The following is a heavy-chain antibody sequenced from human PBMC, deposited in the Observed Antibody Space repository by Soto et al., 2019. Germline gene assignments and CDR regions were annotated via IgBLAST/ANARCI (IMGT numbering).Heavy chain of an antibody. Sequence: GGSLRLSCAASGFTFSGYAMSWVRQAPGKGLEWVSTIGTSGSNSYYPDSVKGRFTISRDNSKNTLYLQMNSLRAEDTAVYYCARNYGDYVLPAHFDYWGQGTLVTVSS. V-gene: IGHV3-23*01. CDR3: ARNYGDYVLPAHFDY. CDR2: IGTSGSNS. J-gene: IGHJ4*02. CDR1: GFTFSGYA. D-gene: IGHD4-17*01.